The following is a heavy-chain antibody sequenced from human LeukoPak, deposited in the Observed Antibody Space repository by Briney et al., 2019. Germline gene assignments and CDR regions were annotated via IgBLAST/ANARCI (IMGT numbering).Heavy chain of an antibody. J-gene: IGHJ4*02. D-gene: IGHD1-14*01. CDR3: ASGVGANFDY. Sequence: GGSLRLSCAASGFTISTNYMNWVRQAPGKGLEWVSVIYTGGRTDYADSVKGRFTISRDNSKNTLYLQMNSLTAEDTAVYYCASGVGANFDYWGQGTLVTVSS. V-gene: IGHV3-66*02. CDR1: GFTISTNY. CDR2: IYTGGRT.